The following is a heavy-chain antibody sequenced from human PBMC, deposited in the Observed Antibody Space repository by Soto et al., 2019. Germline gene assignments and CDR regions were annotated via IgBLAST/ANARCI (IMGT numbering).Heavy chain of an antibody. CDR3: ARGRYGDY. CDR2: ISAHNGNT. D-gene: IGHD1-1*01. CDR1: GYAFTTYG. Sequence: QVHLVQSGAEVKKPGASVKVSCKGSGYAFTTYGITWVRQAPGQGLEWRGWISAHNGNTNYAQKLQGSVTVTRDTSTSTAYMELRSLRSDATAVYYCARGRYGDYWGQGALVTVSS. J-gene: IGHJ4*02. V-gene: IGHV1-18*01.